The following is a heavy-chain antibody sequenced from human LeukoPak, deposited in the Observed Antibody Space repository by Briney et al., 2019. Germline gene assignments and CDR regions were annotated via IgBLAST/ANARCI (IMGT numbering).Heavy chain of an antibody. Sequence: GGSLRLSCAASGFTFSSYSMNWVRQAPGKGLEGVSSISSSSGYIYYADSVKGRFTISRDNSKSTLYLQMDSLRVEDTAVYYCAKDRSGTWSYDLWGQGTLVTVSS. J-gene: IGHJ5*02. V-gene: IGHV3-21*01. CDR1: GFTFSSYS. D-gene: IGHD2-15*01. CDR3: AKDRSGTWSYDL. CDR2: ISSSSGYI.